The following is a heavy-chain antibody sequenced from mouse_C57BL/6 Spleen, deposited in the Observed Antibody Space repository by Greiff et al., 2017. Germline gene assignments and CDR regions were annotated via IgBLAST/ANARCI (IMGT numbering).Heavy chain of an antibody. V-gene: IGHV1-62-2*01. CDR1: GYTFTEYT. D-gene: IGHD2-10*02. Sequence: VQLQQSGAELVKPGASVKLSCKASGYTFTEYTIHWVKQRSGQGLEWIGWFYPGSGSIKYNEKFKDKATLTADKSSSTVYMELSRLTSEDSAVYFCARHEGRGYGNCEGAMDYWGQGTSVTVSS. CDR3: ARHEGRGYGNCEGAMDY. CDR2: FYPGSGSI. J-gene: IGHJ4*01.